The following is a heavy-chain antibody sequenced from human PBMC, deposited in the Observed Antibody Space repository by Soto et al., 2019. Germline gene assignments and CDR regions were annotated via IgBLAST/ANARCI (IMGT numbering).Heavy chain of an antibody. Sequence: LRLSCAASGFGFSSYWMHWVRQAPGKGLVWVSRTNNDGSATTYADSVRGRFTSFRDNAKNTLFLQMTSLGVEDTAVYYCAREMATISLGAFDIWGEGTMVTVSS. J-gene: IGHJ3*02. D-gene: IGHD5-12*01. CDR1: GFGFSSYW. CDR3: AREMATISLGAFDI. V-gene: IGHV3-74*01. CDR2: TNNDGSAT.